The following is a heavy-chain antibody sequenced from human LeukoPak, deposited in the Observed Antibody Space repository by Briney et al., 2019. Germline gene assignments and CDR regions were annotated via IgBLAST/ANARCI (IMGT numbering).Heavy chain of an antibody. CDR3: ARDPIPTVSTLDLDY. J-gene: IGHJ4*02. V-gene: IGHV1-46*01. Sequence: ASVKVSCKTSGYTFTRYYLHWVRQAPGQGLEWMGIINPSAGTTSYAQKFQGRVAMTRDTSTSTVYTELSSLRSEDTAMYYCARDPIPTVSTLDLDYWGQGTLVTVSS. CDR1: GYTFTRYY. CDR2: INPSAGTT. D-gene: IGHD4-17*01.